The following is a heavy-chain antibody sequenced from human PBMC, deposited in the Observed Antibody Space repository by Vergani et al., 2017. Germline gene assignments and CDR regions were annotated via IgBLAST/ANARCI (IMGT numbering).Heavy chain of an antibody. CDR2: IRHDGIT. J-gene: IGHJ4*02. D-gene: IGHD2-8*01. CDR3: AREGYCTNGVCFTLFDV. CDR1: GGSFNDYW. Sequence: QAQLQQWGAGLLKPSETLSLTCAIYGGSFNDYWWTWIRQPPGKGLEWFGEIRHDGITHYSPSLKSRVTISIDTSTHQFSLNLRSVTAADTAAYYCAREGYCTNGVCFTLFDVWGQGALVTVSS. V-gene: IGHV4-34*01.